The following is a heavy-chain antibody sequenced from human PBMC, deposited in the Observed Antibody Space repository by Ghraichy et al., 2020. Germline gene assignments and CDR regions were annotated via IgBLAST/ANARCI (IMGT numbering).Heavy chain of an antibody. CDR2: IKQDRSEN. D-gene: IGHD5-24*01. CDR3: ARAVHRERPYRDS. J-gene: IGHJ4*02. CDR1: GFTFGSYC. Sequence: GGSLRLSCAASGFTFGSYCMTWVRQAPGKGLEWVVNIKQDRSENYYVGSMKGRFSISRDNAKNSLYLQMNSLRDEDTAVYYCARAVHRERPYRDSWGQGTLVTVSS. V-gene: IGHV3-7*01.